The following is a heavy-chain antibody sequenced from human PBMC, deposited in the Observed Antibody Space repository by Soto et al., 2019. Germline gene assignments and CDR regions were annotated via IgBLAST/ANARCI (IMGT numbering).Heavy chain of an antibody. D-gene: IGHD1-1*01. CDR2: ISGSGGST. V-gene: IGHV3-23*01. J-gene: IGHJ5*01. Sequence: GGSLRLSCAASGFTFSTYGMSWVRQAPGKGLEWVSAISGSGGSTYYADSVKGRFTISRDNSKNTLYLRMNSLRAEDTAVYYCAKSWNDWPNNWFDSWGQGTLVTVSS. CDR1: GFTFSTYG. CDR3: AKSWNDWPNNWFDS.